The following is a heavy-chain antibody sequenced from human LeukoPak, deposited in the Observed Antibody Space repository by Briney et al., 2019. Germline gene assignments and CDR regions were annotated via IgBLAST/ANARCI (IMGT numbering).Heavy chain of an antibody. CDR2: IYYSGST. D-gene: IGHD2-15*01. V-gene: IGHV4-39*01. CDR1: GGSISSSSYY. J-gene: IGHJ3*02. Sequence: SETLSLTCTVSGGSISSSSYYWGWIRQPPGKGLEWIGSIYYSGSTYYNPSLKSQVTISVDTSKNQFSLKLSSVTAADTAVYYCARPIVVVVAATGPGDAFDIWGQGTMVTVSS. CDR3: ARPIVVVVAATGPGDAFDI.